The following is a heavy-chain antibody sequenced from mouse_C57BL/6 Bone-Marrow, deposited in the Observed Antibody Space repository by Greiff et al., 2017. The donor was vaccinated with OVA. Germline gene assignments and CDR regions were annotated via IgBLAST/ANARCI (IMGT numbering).Heavy chain of an antibody. Sequence: EVKLVESGGDLVKPGGSLKLSCAASGFTFSSYGMSWVRQTPDKRLEWVATISSGGSYTYYPDSVKGRFTISRDNAKNTLYLQMSSLKSEDTAMYYCASHEWFAYWGQGTLVTVSA. V-gene: IGHV5-6*02. CDR3: ASHEWFAY. CDR2: ISSGGSYT. CDR1: GFTFSSYG. J-gene: IGHJ3*01.